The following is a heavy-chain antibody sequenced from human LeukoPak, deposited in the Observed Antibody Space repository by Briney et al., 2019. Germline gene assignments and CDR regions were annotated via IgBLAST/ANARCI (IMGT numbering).Heavy chain of an antibody. D-gene: IGHD4-23*01. V-gene: IGHV1-69*05. CDR1: GGTFSSYA. CDR2: IVPIFGTA. Sequence: ASVKVSCKASGGTFSSYAISWVRQAPGQGLEWMGGIVPIFGTANYAQKFQGRVTITTDESTSTAYMELSSLRSEDTAVYYCARVPPPAYHDYGGGYYYYYMDVWGKGTTVTVSS. CDR3: ARVPPPAYHDYGGGYYYYYMDV. J-gene: IGHJ6*03.